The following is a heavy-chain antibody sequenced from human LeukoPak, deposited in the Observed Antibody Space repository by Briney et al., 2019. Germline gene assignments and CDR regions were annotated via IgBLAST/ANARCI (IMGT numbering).Heavy chain of an antibody. Sequence: SETLSLTCAVSGGSISISNWWRWVRQPPGKGLEWIGDVYQSGSTDFNPSLKSRVSMSVDKSKNQFSLNLSSVTAADTAVYYCAQFSSHSDRLADYWGQGTLVTVSS. J-gene: IGHJ4*02. CDR1: GGSISISNW. CDR3: AQFSSHSDRLADY. CDR2: VYQSGST. D-gene: IGHD6-6*01. V-gene: IGHV4-4*02.